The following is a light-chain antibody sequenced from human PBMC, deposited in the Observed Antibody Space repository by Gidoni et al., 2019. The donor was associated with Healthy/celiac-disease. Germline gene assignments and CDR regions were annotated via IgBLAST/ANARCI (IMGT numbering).Light chain of an antibody. J-gene: IGKJ4*01. V-gene: IGKV1-39*01. CDR1: QSSRNY. CDR2: AGS. CDR3: QQSYSLLT. Sequence: DIQMTQSPSSLSASVGDRVTINGRASQSSRNYLNWYQQKPGKAPKLLIYAGSSLQSGVPSRFSGSGSGTDFTLTISSLQPADFATYYCQQSYSLLTFGGGTKVEIK.